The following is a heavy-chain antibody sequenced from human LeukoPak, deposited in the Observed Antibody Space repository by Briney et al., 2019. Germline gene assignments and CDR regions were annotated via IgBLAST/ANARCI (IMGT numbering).Heavy chain of an antibody. Sequence: SETLSLTCTVSGGSISNSNDYRAWIRQPPGKGLEWIGSIYHSGNIFQNQSLASRVTISVDTSKNQFSLNLNSVTAADTAVYYCARQESCTNGVCYVGWFDPWGQGTLVTVSS. CDR3: ARQESCTNGVCYVGWFDP. V-gene: IGHV4-39*01. D-gene: IGHD2-8*01. CDR2: IYHSGNI. CDR1: GGSISNSNDY. J-gene: IGHJ5*02.